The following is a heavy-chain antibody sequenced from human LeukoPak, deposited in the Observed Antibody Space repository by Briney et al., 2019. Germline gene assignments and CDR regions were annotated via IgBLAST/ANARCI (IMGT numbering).Heavy chain of an antibody. J-gene: IGHJ3*02. CDR3: AHSGYSSSSKTHNDAFDI. V-gene: IGHV3-64D*09. D-gene: IGHD6-6*01. CDR2: ITADGGVT. CDR1: GFTFSSYA. Sequence: PGGSLRLSCSASGFTFSSYAMHWVRQAPGKGLQYVSTITADGGVTYYADSLKGRFTTSRDNSRNTLYLQMSSLRPEDTAVYYCAHSGYSSSSKTHNDAFDIWGQGTMVTVSS.